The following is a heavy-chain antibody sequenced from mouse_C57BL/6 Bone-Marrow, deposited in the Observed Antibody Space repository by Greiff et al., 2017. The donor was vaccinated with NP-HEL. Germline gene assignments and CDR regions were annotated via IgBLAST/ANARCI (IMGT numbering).Heavy chain of an antibody. D-gene: IGHD1-1*01. Sequence: VQLQQSGPGLVQPSQSLSITCTVSGFSLTSYGVPWVRQSPGKGLEWLGVIWSGRSTDYNAAFISRLSISKDNSKSQVFFRMNSLQADDTAIYYCARKPPYYGTDFDYWGQGTTLTVSS. CDR2: IWSGRST. CDR1: GFSLTSYG. CDR3: ARKPPYYGTDFDY. J-gene: IGHJ2*01. V-gene: IGHV2-2*01.